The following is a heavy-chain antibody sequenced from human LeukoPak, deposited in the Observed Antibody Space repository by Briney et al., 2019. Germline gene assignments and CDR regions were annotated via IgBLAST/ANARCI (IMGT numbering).Heavy chain of an antibody. CDR3: AKKGEDYGDY. CDR2: ISYDGSNK. V-gene: IGHV3-30*18. CDR1: GFTFSSYG. J-gene: IGHJ4*02. Sequence: GGPLRLSCAASGFTFSSYGMHWVRQAPGKGLEWVAVISYDGSNKYYADSVKGRFTISRDNSKNTLYLQMNSLRAEDTAVYYCAKKGEDYGDYWGQGTLVTVSS.